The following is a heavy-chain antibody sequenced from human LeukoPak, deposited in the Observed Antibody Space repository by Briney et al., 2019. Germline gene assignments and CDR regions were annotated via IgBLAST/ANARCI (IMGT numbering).Heavy chain of an antibody. D-gene: IGHD5-24*01. Sequence: PGGSLRLSCAASGFTFSSYAMTWVRQAPGKGLEWIGEINHSGSTNYNPSLKSRVTISVDTSKNQFSLKLSSVTAADTAVYYCARDRRWLPLRRMYSGIDYWGQGTLVTVSS. CDR3: ARDRRWLPLRRMYSGIDY. V-gene: IGHV4-34*01. CDR2: INHSGST. CDR1: GFTFSSYA. J-gene: IGHJ4*02.